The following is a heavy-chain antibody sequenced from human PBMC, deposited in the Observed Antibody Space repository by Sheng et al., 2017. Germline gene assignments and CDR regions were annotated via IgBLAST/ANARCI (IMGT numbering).Heavy chain of an antibody. J-gene: IGHJ4*02. CDR1: GGSFSGYY. CDR3: ARGPTYYYDSSGYPLDY. Sequence: QVQLQQWGAGLLKPSETLSLTCAVYGGSFSGYYWSWIRQPPGKGLEWIGEINHSGSTNYNPSLKSRVTISVDTSKNQFSLKLSSVTAADTAVYYCARGPTYYYDSSGYPLDYWGQGTLVTVSS. D-gene: IGHD3-22*01. CDR2: INHSGST. V-gene: IGHV4-34*01.